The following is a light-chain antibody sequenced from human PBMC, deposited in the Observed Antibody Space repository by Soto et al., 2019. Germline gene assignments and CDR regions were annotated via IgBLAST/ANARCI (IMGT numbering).Light chain of an antibody. Sequence: QSVLTQSPSASASLGASVKLTCTLSSGHSNYAIAWHQQQPGKAPRYLMRLNNDGSHTKGDGIPDRFSGSRSGAERYLTISSLQSEDEADYYCQTWGAGIRVLGGGTQLTVL. CDR1: SGHSNYA. J-gene: IGLJ3*02. CDR2: LNNDGSH. CDR3: QTWGAGIRV. V-gene: IGLV4-69*02.